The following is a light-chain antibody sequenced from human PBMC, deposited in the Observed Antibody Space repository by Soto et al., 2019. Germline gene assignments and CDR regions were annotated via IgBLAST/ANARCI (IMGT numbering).Light chain of an antibody. CDR1: QSVSSN. V-gene: IGKV3-20*01. CDR2: GAS. Sequence: EIVLTQSPGTLSLSPGEGATLSCRASQSVSSNLAWYQQKPGQAPRLLIYGASTRATGIPARFSGSGSGTDFTLTISRLEPDDFAVYYCQQYSSFPRTFGQGTKVDIK. CDR3: QQYSSFPRT. J-gene: IGKJ1*01.